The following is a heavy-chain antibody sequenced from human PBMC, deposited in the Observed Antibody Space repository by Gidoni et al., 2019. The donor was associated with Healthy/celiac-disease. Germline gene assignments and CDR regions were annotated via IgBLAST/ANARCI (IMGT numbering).Heavy chain of an antibody. Sequence: QVQLVQSGAEVKKPGSSVKVSCTASGDTFSSDAISWVRPAPGQGLEWMGGIIPIFGTANYAQKFQGRVTITADESTSTAYMELSSLRSEDTAVYYCARVPGATAGWFDPWGQGTLVTVSS. CDR1: GDTFSSDA. J-gene: IGHJ5*02. CDR3: ARVPGATAGWFDP. D-gene: IGHD2-2*01. CDR2: IIPIFGTA. V-gene: IGHV1-69*01.